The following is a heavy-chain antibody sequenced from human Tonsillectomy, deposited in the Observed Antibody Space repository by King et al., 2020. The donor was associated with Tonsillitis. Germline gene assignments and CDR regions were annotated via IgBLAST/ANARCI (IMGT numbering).Heavy chain of an antibody. V-gene: IGHV3-30*18. D-gene: IGHD2-21*02. CDR3: AKGFAPTYGVLTVCQCTNNYGLH. CDR1: GFTFSSYG. J-gene: IGHJ6*01. Sequence: VQLVEAGGGVVQPGRSLRLSCAASGFTFSSYGMHWVRQAPGKGLEWVAVISYDGTNKYYADSVKGRFHISRDNSKNTLYLQMNSLRAEDTAVYYCAKGFAPTYGVLTVCQCTNNYGLH. CDR2: ISYDGTNK.